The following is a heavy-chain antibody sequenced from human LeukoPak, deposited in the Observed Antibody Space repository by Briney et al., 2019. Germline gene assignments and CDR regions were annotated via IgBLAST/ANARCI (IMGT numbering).Heavy chain of an antibody. J-gene: IGHJ6*03. D-gene: IGHD2-2*01. CDR1: GFTFSYYD. CDR2: ITISGGST. V-gene: IGHV3-23*01. CDR3: AKRGNPAVGHHYLDV. Sequence: GGSLRLSCAASGFTFSYYDMSWVRQAPGKGLEWVASITISGGSTFYADSVKGRFTISRDISKNTLYLQMNSLSAEDTAVYYCAKRGNPAVGHHYLDVWGKGTTVRVSS.